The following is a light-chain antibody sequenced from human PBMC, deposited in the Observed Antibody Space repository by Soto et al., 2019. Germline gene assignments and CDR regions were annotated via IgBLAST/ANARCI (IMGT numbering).Light chain of an antibody. CDR1: QSISSW. CDR2: DAS. J-gene: IGKJ4*01. CDR3: QQRSNWPPH. V-gene: IGKV1-5*01. Sequence: GDIVTITCLASQSISSWLAWYQQKPEKAPKFLIYDASNLESGVPSRFSGSGSGTEFTLTISRLEPEDFAVYYCQQRSNWPPHFGGGSKV.